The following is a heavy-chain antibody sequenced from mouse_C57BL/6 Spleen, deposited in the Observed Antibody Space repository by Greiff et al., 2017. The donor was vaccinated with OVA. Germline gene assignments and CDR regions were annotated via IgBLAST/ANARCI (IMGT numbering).Heavy chain of an antibody. J-gene: IGHJ3*01. V-gene: IGHV2-2*01. CDR2: IWRGGST. D-gene: IGHD2-1*01. CDR3: ASSTMVTPFAY. Sequence: VKLMESGPGLVQPSQSLSITCTVSGFSLTSYGVHWVRQSPGKGLEWLGVIWRGGSTDYNAALISRLSLSKDNSKSQVYFKMNSLRADDTAIYYCASSTMVTPFAYWGQGTLVTVSA. CDR1: GFSLTSYG.